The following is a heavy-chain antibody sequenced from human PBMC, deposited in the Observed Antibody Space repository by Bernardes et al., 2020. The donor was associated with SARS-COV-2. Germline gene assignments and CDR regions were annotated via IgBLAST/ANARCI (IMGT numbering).Heavy chain of an antibody. CDR3: LKNAGDYERYKSGMDV. V-gene: IGHV3-64D*06. J-gene: IGHJ6*02. D-gene: IGHD4-17*01. Sequence: GGSLRLSCTASGFTFSSYAIHWVRQAPGKGLEYVSSISSSGGGTYYADSVKGRFSISRDSSKNTVYLQMSGLRAEDTAVYYCLKNAGDYERYKSGMDVWGQGTTVTVSS. CDR2: ISSSGGGT. CDR1: GFTFSSYA.